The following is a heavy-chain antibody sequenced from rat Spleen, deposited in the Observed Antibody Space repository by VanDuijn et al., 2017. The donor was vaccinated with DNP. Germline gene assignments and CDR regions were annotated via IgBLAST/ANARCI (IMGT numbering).Heavy chain of an antibody. J-gene: IGHJ2*01. CDR3: ARGIPDFDY. CDR2: MWSDGDT. V-gene: IGHV2-32*01. CDR1: GFSLSIFH. D-gene: IGHD2-2*01. Sequence: QVQLRESGPGLVQPSQTRSLTCTASGFSLSIFHVHWVRQPPGKGLEWMGVMWSDGDTSSNSALKSRLSISRDTSKGQVFLKMNSLQTEDTATYYCARGIPDFDYWGQGVMVTVSS.